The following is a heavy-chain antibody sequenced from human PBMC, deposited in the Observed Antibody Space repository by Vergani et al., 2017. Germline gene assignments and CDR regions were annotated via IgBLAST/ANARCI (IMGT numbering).Heavy chain of an antibody. Sequence: QVQLQQWGAGVVKPSGTLSLTCAVFGESFSSFYWSWIRQPPGKGLEWIGEINNDGHTNYNPSLESRVTVSRDTAKKQFSLNLMSVTAADTAIYYCAVRPRGNLVGGEIVTRRTFDYWRQGSMVTVSS. D-gene: IGHD3-10*01. CDR2: INNDGHT. V-gene: IGHV4-34*02. J-gene: IGHJ4*02. CDR1: GESFSSFY. CDR3: AVRPRGNLVGGEIVTRRTFDY.